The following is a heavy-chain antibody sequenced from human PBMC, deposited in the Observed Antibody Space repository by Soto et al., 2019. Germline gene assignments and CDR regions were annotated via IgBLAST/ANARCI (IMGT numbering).Heavy chain of an antibody. D-gene: IGHD1-26*01. V-gene: IGHV4-59*01. CDR3: ARGVGSSPPRY. CDR2: IYDNGSP. Sequence: SETLSLTCIISCGSIIVYYWSWIRQSPGQGLEWIGYIYDNGSPYYNPSLKSRVIISADTSKNQISLKLTSATAADTAVYYCARGVGSSPPRYWGRGTLVTVSS. CDR1: CGSIIVYY. J-gene: IGHJ4*02.